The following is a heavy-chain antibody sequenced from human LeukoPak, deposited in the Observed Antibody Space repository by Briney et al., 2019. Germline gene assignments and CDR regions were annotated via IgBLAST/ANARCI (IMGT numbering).Heavy chain of an antibody. CDR3: ARERRIAAAGGFLYYYYYGMDV. D-gene: IGHD6-13*01. CDR2: ISYDGSNK. J-gene: IGHJ6*02. V-gene: IGHV3-30*03. Sequence: GGSLRLSCAASGFTFSSYGMHWVRQAPGKGLEWVAVISYDGSNKYYADSVKGRFTISRDNSKNTLYLQMNSLRAEDTAVYYCARERRIAAAGGFLYYYYYGMDVWGQGTTVTVSS. CDR1: GFTFSSYG.